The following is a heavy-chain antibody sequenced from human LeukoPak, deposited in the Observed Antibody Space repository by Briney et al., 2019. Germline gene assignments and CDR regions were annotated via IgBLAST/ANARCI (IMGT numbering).Heavy chain of an antibody. V-gene: IGHV3-30-3*01. CDR3: ARDNYGDHYFDY. D-gene: IGHD2-21*02. J-gene: IGHJ4*02. CDR2: ISYDGSNK. CDR1: GFTFSSYA. Sequence: GGSLRLSCAASGFTFSSYAMHWVRKAPGKGLEGVAVISYDGSNKYYADSVKGRFTISRDNSKNTLYLQMNSLRAEDTAVYYCARDNYGDHYFDYWGQGTLVTVSS.